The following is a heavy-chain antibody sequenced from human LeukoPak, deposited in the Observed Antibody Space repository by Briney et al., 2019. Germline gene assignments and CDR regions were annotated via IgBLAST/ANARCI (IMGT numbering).Heavy chain of an antibody. D-gene: IGHD3-10*01. J-gene: IGHJ4*02. CDR2: LYTSGTT. V-gene: IGHV4-4*07. Sequence: SETLSLTCTVSGGSISNYYWNWIRQPAGEGLEWIGRLYTSGTTNDNPSLKSRVTMSVDPSENQFSLKLSSVTAADTAMYYCARQREPRITMVRGVIHFDYWGQGILVTVSS. CDR1: GGSISNYY. CDR3: ARQREPRITMVRGVIHFDY.